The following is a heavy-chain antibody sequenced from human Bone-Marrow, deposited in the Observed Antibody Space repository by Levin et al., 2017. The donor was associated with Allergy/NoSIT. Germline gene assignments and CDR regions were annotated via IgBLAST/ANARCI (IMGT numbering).Heavy chain of an antibody. D-gene: IGHD2-8*02. Sequence: AASVKVSCKASGYTFTSYYMHWVRQAPGQGLEWMGIINPSGGSTSYAQKFQGRVTMTRDTSTSTVYMELSSLRSEDTAVYYCARVPGGHCTGGVCYLPDYWGQGTLVTVSS. CDR2: INPSGGST. J-gene: IGHJ4*02. V-gene: IGHV1-46*01. CDR3: ARVPGGHCTGGVCYLPDY. CDR1: GYTFTSYY.